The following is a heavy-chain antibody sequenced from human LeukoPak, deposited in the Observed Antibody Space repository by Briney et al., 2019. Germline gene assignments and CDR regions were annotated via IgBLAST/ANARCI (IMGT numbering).Heavy chain of an antibody. Sequence: SETLSLTCTVSGGSISSYYWSWIRQPPGKGLEWIGYIYYSGSTNYNPSLKSRVTISVDTSKNQFSLKLSSVTAADTAVYYCARGNSSGWYAGAGTFDIWGQGTMVTVSS. CDR2: IYYSGST. D-gene: IGHD6-19*01. CDR1: GGSISSYY. J-gene: IGHJ3*02. V-gene: IGHV4-59*01. CDR3: ARGNSSGWYAGAGTFDI.